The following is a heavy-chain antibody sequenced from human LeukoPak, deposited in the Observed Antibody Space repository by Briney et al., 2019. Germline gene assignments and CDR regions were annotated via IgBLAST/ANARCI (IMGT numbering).Heavy chain of an antibody. J-gene: IGHJ4*02. CDR3: ARRGYSYGSFDY. D-gene: IGHD5-18*01. CDR2: MYYRGST. CDR1: GGSISSSSHY. V-gene: IGHV4-39*01. Sequence: SETLSLTCTVSGGSISSSSHYWGWIRQPPGKGLEWIGSMYYRGSTYHNPSLKSRVTISVDTSKNQFSLKLSSVTAADTAVYYCARRGYSYGSFDYWGQGTLVTVSS.